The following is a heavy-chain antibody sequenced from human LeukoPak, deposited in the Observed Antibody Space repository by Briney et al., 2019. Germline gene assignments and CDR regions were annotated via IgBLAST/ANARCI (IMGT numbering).Heavy chain of an antibody. J-gene: IGHJ4*02. V-gene: IGHV4-59*08. CDR1: GGSISSYY. Sequence: SETLSLTCTVSGGSISSYYWSWIQQPPGKGLEWIGNIYYSGSTNYNPSLKSRVTISVDTSKNQFSLRLSSVTAADTALYYCARHYCSGASCYYFDYWGQGTLVTVSS. CDR2: IYYSGST. D-gene: IGHD2-15*01. CDR3: ARHYCSGASCYYFDY.